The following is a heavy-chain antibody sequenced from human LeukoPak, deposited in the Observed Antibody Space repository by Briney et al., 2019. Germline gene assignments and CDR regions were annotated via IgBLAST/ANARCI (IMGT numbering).Heavy chain of an antibody. Sequence: GGSLRLSCAASGFTFSNYWMSWVRQAPGKGLEWVANINQDGSEKYYADSVKGRFTISRDNSKNTLYLQMNSLRAEDTAVYYCAKDWGGGTTVTILFDYWGQGTLVTVSS. V-gene: IGHV3-7*01. J-gene: IGHJ4*02. CDR3: AKDWGGGTTVTILFDY. CDR2: INQDGSEK. D-gene: IGHD4-17*01. CDR1: GFTFSNYW.